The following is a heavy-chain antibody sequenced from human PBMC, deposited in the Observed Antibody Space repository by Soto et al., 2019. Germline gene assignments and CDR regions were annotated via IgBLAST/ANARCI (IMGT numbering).Heavy chain of an antibody. D-gene: IGHD6-19*01. J-gene: IGHJ5*02. Sequence: GGSLRLSCAASGFTFSSYAMHWVRQAPGKGLEWVAVISYDGSNKYYADSVKGRFTISRDNSKNTLYLQMNSLRAEDTAVYYCARARQWLVLRCGFDPWGQGTLVTVSS. CDR2: ISYDGSNK. CDR1: GFTFSSYA. CDR3: ARARQWLVLRCGFDP. V-gene: IGHV3-30-3*01.